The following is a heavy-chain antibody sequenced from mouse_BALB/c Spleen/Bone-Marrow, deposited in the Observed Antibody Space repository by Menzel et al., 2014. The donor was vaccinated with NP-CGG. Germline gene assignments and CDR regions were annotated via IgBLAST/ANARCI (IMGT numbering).Heavy chain of an antibody. CDR3: ARSGSSSGYFDY. CDR2: ITSGGSYT. D-gene: IGHD1-1*01. J-gene: IGHJ2*01. V-gene: IGHV5-6-4*01. CDR1: GFTFSSYT. Sequence: EVQLVESGGGLVKPGGSLKLSCAASGFTFSSYTMSWVRQTPEKRLEWVATITSGGSYTYYPDSVKGRFTISRDIAKNTLYLQMSSLRSEDTAMYYCARSGSSSGYFDYWGQGTTLTVSS.